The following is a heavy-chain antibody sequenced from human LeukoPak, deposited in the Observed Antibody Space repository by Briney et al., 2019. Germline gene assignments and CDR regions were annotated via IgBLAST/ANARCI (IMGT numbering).Heavy chain of an antibody. V-gene: IGHV3-48*01. Sequence: PGGSLRLSCAASGFTFSSYNMNWVRQAPGKGLEWVSYISSSSSAIYYADSVKGRFTISRDNSKNTLYLQMNSLRAEDTAVYYCATTGYSSRNYWGQGTLVTVSS. CDR2: ISSSSSAI. CDR3: ATTGYSSRNY. J-gene: IGHJ4*02. CDR1: GFTFSSYN. D-gene: IGHD6-13*01.